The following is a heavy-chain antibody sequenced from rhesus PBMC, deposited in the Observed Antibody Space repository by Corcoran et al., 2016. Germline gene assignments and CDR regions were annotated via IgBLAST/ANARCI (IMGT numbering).Heavy chain of an antibody. CDR1: GYTFTSYS. CDR2: IPPYNGNK. CDR3: TRARGYTLFDY. J-gene: IGHJ4*01. V-gene: IGHV1-180*01. D-gene: IGHD5-12*01. Sequence: QVQLVQSGAEIKQPGASVKLSCKASGYTFTSYSMHWVRHAPVQGREWIGLIPPYNGNKGYAQNVQGRVTITTDTSTSTGYMELSSLRSEDTAVYYCTRARGYTLFDYWGQGVLVTVSS.